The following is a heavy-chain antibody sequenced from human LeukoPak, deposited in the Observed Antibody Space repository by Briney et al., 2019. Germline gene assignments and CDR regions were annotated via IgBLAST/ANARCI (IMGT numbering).Heavy chain of an antibody. CDR2: IYTSGST. D-gene: IGHD6-19*01. Sequence: SETLSLTCTVSGGSISSGSYDWSWIRQPAGKGLEWIGRIYTSGSTNYNPSLKSRVTISVDTSKNQFSLKLSSVTAADTAVYYCARAGSSGWPLDYYYMDVWGKGTTVTVSS. CDR3: ARAGSSGWPLDYYYMDV. V-gene: IGHV4-61*02. CDR1: GGSISSGSYD. J-gene: IGHJ6*03.